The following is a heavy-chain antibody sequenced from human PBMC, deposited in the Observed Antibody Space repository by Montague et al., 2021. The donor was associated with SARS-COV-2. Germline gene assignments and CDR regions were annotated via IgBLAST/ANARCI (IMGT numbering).Heavy chain of an antibody. V-gene: IGHV4-34*01. J-gene: IGHJ4*02. D-gene: IGHD3-22*01. Sequence: SETLSLTCAVYGGSSSDYFWTWIRQPPGKGLEWIGEINHRGTSNYNPSLKNRVSISVDTSKNQFSLYLGSVTAADTAVYYCARGRQHFNMIVVVMTGGEYYFDXGGQGTLVTVSS. CDR3: ARGRQHFNMIVVVMTGGEYYFDX. CDR1: GGSSSDYF. CDR2: INHRGTS.